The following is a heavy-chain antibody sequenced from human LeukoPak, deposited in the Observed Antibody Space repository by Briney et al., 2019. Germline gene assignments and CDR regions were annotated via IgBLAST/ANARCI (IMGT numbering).Heavy chain of an antibody. CDR2: ISSGASTI. CDR1: GFTFSDYY. D-gene: IGHD2-2*01. Sequence: GGSLRLSCAASGFTFSDYYMSWIRQAPGKGLEWASYISSGASTIYYADSVKGRFTISRDNAKNSLFLQMNSLRAEDTAVYYCARGRYQLLLGDIWGQGTVVTVSS. J-gene: IGHJ3*02. CDR3: ARGRYQLLLGDI. V-gene: IGHV3-11*04.